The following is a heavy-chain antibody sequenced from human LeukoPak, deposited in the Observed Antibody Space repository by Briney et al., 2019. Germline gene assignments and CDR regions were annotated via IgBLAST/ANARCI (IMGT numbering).Heavy chain of an antibody. Sequence: GASVKVSCKASGYTFTSYDINWVRQATGQGLEWMGWMNPNSGSTGYAQKFQGRVTMTRNTSISTAYMELSSLRSEDTAVYYCARGDFWSGYYFDYWGQGTLVTVSS. CDR3: ARGDFWSGYYFDY. J-gene: IGHJ4*02. D-gene: IGHD3-3*01. CDR1: GYTFTSYD. CDR2: MNPNSGST. V-gene: IGHV1-8*01.